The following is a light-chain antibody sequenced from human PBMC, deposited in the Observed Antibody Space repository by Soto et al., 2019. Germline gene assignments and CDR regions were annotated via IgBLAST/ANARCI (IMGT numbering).Light chain of an antibody. CDR1: SSDVGGYNY. V-gene: IGLV2-14*03. CDR2: DVS. CDR3: SSYTSRSTLVV. J-gene: IGLJ2*01. Sequence: QSALTQPASVSGSPGQSITISCTGTSSDVGGYNYVSWYQQHPGKAPKLMIYDVSNRPSGVSNRFSGSKSGNTASLTIDGLQAEDEADYYCSSYTSRSTLVVFGGGTKLTVL.